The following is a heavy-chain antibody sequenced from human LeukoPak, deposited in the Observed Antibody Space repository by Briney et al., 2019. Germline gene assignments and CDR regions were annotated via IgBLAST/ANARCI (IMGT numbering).Heavy chain of an antibody. CDR1: GGTFSSYA. D-gene: IGHD3-16*01. Sequence: GASVKVSCKASGGTFSSYAISWVRQAPGQGLEWMGGIIPIFGTANYAQKFQGRVTMTRDTSTGTVYMELSSLRSEDTAVYYCARLARGVYGLRLGDPSYYFDYWGQGTQVTVSS. CDR3: ARLARGVYGLRLGDPSYYFDY. J-gene: IGHJ4*02. V-gene: IGHV1-69*05. CDR2: IIPIFGTA.